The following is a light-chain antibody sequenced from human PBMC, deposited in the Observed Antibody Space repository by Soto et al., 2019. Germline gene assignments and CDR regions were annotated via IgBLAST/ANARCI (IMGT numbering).Light chain of an antibody. V-gene: IGKV3D-15*01. CDR3: QQYNNWPIT. J-gene: IGKJ5*01. Sequence: EIVMTQSPATLSVSPGETATLSCSASQSVINNLAWYQQKPGQAPRLLIYGASTRATGIPARFSGSGSGTEFTLTISSLQSEDFAVYYCQQYNNWPITFGQGTRLEIK. CDR1: QSVINN. CDR2: GAS.